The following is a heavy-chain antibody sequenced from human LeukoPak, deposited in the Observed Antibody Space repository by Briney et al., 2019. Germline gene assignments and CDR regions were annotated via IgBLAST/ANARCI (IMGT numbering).Heavy chain of an antibody. V-gene: IGHV3-7*05. CDR1: GFILSNYW. J-gene: IGHJ4*02. Sequence: TGGSLRPSRAASGFILSNYWMIWVRQAPGKGLEWVANIKPDGSDKYYVASVKGRFTISRDNAKNSLYLQMNSLRAEDTAVYYCARYRQFDSCVYAPGCDCWGQGTLVTVSS. CDR3: ARYRQFDSCVYAPGCDC. D-gene: IGHD3-22*01. CDR2: IKPDGSDK.